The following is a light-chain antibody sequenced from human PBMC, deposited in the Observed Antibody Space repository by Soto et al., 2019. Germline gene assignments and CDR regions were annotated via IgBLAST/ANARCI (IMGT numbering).Light chain of an antibody. CDR1: QSISNW. V-gene: IGKV1-5*03. Sequence: VQMTQSPSTLSATGGDRITKNRLASQSISNWLAWYQQKPGKAPKLLINKASSVESGVPSRFSGRGSGTEFTLTISSLQPDDFATYYCQQYNSHRRTFGQGTKVDIK. CDR3: QQYNSHRRT. J-gene: IGKJ1*01. CDR2: KAS.